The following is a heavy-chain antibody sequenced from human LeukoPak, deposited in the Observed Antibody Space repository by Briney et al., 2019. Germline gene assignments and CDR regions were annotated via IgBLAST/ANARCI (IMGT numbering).Heavy chain of an antibody. J-gene: IGHJ4*02. Sequence: GGSLRLSCAASGFTFSSYAMSWVRQAPGKGLEWVSAISGSGGSTYYADSVKGRFTISRDNSKNTLYLQMNSLRAEDTAVYYCARDNFCGGDRSGCFDYWGQGTLVTVSS. V-gene: IGHV3-23*01. CDR3: ARDNFCGGDRSGCFDY. CDR1: GFTFSSYA. CDR2: ISGSGGST. D-gene: IGHD2-21*02.